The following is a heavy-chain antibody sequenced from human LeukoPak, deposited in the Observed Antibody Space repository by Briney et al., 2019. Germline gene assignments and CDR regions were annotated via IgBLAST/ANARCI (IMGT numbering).Heavy chain of an antibody. V-gene: IGHV1-2*02. CDR3: AREKDYVDTAIWGENWFDP. Sequence: GASVKVSCKASGGTFSSYAISWVRQAPGQGLEWMGWINPNSGGTNYAQKFQGRVTMTRDTSISTAYMELSRLRSDDTAVYYCAREKDYVDTAIWGENWFDPWGQGTLVTVSS. CDR1: GGTFSSYA. CDR2: INPNSGGT. J-gene: IGHJ5*02. D-gene: IGHD5-18*01.